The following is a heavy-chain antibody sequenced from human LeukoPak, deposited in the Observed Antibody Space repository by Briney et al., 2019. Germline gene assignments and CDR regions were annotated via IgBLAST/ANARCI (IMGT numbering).Heavy chain of an antibody. CDR2: ISETDGST. CDR1: GFPFSSYK. CDR3: AKDCPWCGLDV. J-gene: IGHJ6*02. Sequence: GGSLRPSCAAAGFPFSSYKMNWVRRAPGKELEWVSVISETDGSTFYADSVKGRFTISRDNSENMLYLQMNSLRVEDTAIYYCAKDCPWCGLDVWGQGTTVTVSS. D-gene: IGHD2-15*01. V-gene: IGHV3-23*01.